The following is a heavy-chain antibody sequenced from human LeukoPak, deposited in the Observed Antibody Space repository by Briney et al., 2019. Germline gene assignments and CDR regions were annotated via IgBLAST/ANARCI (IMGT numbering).Heavy chain of an antibody. CDR3: AMCTTGTTAEFDY. J-gene: IGHJ4*02. CDR2: INSDGSST. D-gene: IGHD1-1*01. V-gene: IGHV3-74*01. CDR1: GFTFSSYW. Sequence: GGSLRLSCAASGFTFSSYWMHWVRQAPGKGLVWVSRINSDGSSTSYADSVKGRFTISRDHAKNTLYLEMNSLRAEDKAWDYFAMCTTGTTAEFDYWGQGTLVTVSS.